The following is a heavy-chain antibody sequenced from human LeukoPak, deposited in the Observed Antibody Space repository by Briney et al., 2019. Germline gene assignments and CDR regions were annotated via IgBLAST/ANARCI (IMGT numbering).Heavy chain of an antibody. CDR1: GFTFSSYS. D-gene: IGHD4/OR15-4a*01. CDR2: ISRSSTTI. J-gene: IGHJ3*02. V-gene: IGHV3-48*02. CDR3: ASGAVSYAFDI. Sequence: PGGSLRLSCAASGFTFSSYSMNWVRQAPGKGLEWLSYISRSSTTIYNADSIKGRFTISRDNDKNSLYLQMSSLRDEDTAVYYCASGAVSYAFDIWGQGTMVSVSS.